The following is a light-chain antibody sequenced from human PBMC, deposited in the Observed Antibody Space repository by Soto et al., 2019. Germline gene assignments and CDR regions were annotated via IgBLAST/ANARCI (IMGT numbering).Light chain of an antibody. V-gene: IGKV3-20*01. CDR1: RGISSN. J-gene: IGKJ4*01. CDR3: QQCGSSPLT. CDR2: GAS. Sequence: IVVTQSHANHSVSPGGRATLSCRARRGISSNLAWYQQKPGQAPRLLIYGASNRATGIPDRFSGSGSATDFSLTISRLESEDFAIYYCQQCGSSPLTFGLGTKVDI.